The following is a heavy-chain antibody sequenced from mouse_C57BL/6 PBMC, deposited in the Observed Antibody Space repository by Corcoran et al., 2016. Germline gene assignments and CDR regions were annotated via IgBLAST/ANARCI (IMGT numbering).Heavy chain of an antibody. J-gene: IGHJ3*01. V-gene: IGHV1-19*01. CDR2: INPYNGGT. D-gene: IGHD1-1*02. CDR1: GYTFTDYY. Sequence: EVQLQQSGPVLVKPGASVKMSCKASGYTFTDYYMNWVKQSHGKSLEWIGVINPYNGGTSYNQKFKGKATLTVDKSSSTAYMELNSPTSEDSAVYYCARGWAWFAYWGQGTLVTVSA. CDR3: ARGWAWFAY.